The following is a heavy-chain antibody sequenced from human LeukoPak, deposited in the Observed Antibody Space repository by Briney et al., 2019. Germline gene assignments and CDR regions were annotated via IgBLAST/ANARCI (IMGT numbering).Heavy chain of an antibody. V-gene: IGHV3-23*01. D-gene: IGHD4-23*01. CDR2: ISSSGGSA. Sequence: PGGSLRLSCAASGFTFSSYAMSWVRQAPGKGLEWVSAISSSGGSAYYADSVKGRFTISRDNSKNTLYLQMNSLRAEDTAVYYGAKDPACAGNSGVDYFDDWGQGTLVTVSS. CDR1: GFTFSSYA. CDR3: AKDPACAGNSGVDYFDD. J-gene: IGHJ4*02.